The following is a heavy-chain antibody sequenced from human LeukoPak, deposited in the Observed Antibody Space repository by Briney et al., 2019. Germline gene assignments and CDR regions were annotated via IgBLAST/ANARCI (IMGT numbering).Heavy chain of an antibody. CDR2: ISSSGSTI. J-gene: IGHJ4*02. CDR3: ARESGYSSSGLDY. Sequence: GGSLRLSCAASGFTVSSNYMSWVRQAPGKGLEWVSYISSSGSTIYYADSVKGRFTISRDNAKNSLYLQMNSLRAEDTAVYYCARESGYSSSGLDYWGQGTLVTVSS. D-gene: IGHD6-19*01. V-gene: IGHV3-11*04. CDR1: GFTVSSNY.